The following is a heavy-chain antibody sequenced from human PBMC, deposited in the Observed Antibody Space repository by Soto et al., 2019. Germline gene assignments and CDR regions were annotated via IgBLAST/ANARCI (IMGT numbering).Heavy chain of an antibody. CDR2: INDGNGDT. Sequence: QVQLVQSGAEMKKPGASVKLSCKTSGINYNTYAIHWVRQAPGQGLEWMGWINDGNGDTRYSQNFQGRVTLTRDTSASTVYRDLDSLKSDDTGVYYCARAISGYVTWGQGTLVTVSS. J-gene: IGHJ4*02. D-gene: IGHD5-12*01. CDR3: ARAISGYVT. V-gene: IGHV1-3*01. CDR1: GINYNTYA.